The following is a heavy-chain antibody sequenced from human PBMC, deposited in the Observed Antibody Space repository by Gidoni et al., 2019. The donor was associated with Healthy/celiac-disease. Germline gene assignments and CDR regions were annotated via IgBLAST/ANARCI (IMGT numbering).Heavy chain of an antibody. V-gene: IGHV3-9*01. D-gene: IGHD1-26*01. Sequence: EVQLVESGGGLVQPGWSLRLSCAASGFTFDDYAMHWVRQAPGKGLEWVSGISWNSGSIGYADSVKGRFTISRDNAKNSLYLQMNSLRAEDTALYYCAKGSNHYYLYPGARGAISDFMYWGQGTLVTVSS. CDR2: ISWNSGSI. CDR1: GFTFDDYA. CDR3: AKGSNHYYLYPGARGAISDFMY. J-gene: IGHJ4*02.